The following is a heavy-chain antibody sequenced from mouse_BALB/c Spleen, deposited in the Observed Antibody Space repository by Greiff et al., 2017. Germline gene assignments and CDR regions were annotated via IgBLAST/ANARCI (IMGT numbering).Heavy chain of an antibody. V-gene: IGHV5-17*02. CDR3: ARSGSLYFDV. CDR2: ISSGSSTI. Sequence: EVQGVESGGGLVQPGGSRKLSCAASGFTFSSFGMHWVRQAPEKGLEWVAYISSGSSTIYYADTVKGRFTISRDNPKNTLFLQMTSLRSEDTAMYYCARSGSLYFDVWGAGTTVTVSS. J-gene: IGHJ1*01. CDR1: GFTFSSFG. D-gene: IGHD1-3*01.